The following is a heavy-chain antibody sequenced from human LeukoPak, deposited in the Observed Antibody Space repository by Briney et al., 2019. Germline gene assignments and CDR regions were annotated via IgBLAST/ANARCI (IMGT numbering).Heavy chain of an antibody. Sequence: GGSLRLSCVASGFTFVSHWMTWVRQTPGKGLEWVANINQDGSEKYYVDSVKGRFTISRDNAKNSLYLQMNSLRAEDAAVYYCARIQWLDAFDIWGQGTMVTVSS. CDR1: GFTFVSHW. CDR3: ARIQWLDAFDI. V-gene: IGHV3-7*01. J-gene: IGHJ3*02. CDR2: INQDGSEK. D-gene: IGHD5-24*01.